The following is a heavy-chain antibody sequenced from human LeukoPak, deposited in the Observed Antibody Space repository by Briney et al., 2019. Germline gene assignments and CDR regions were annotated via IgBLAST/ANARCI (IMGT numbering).Heavy chain of an antibody. CDR1: GFTFSSYA. J-gene: IGHJ4*02. CDR3: RKGFDY. Sequence: GGSLRLSCAASGFTFSSYAMSWVRQAPGKGLEWVGRIKSKSDGGTTDYAAPVKGRFTISRDDSKNTLYLQLNSLKTEDTAIYYCRKGFDYWGQGILVTVSS. CDR2: IKSKSDGGTT. V-gene: IGHV3-15*01.